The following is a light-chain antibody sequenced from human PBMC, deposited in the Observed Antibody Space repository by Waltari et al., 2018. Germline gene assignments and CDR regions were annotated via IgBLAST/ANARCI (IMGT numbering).Light chain of an antibody. CDR2: DVR. CDR1: SRDVGGYNY. Sequence: QSALTQPASVSGSPGQSITISCTGTSRDVGGYNYISWYQQHPDKAPKLMIYDVRNRPSGVSNRVSGCKSGNTACLTISGLQAEDEADYYCSSYTSSSTLAYVFGTGTKVTVL. CDR3: SSYTSSSTLAYV. V-gene: IGLV2-14*01. J-gene: IGLJ1*01.